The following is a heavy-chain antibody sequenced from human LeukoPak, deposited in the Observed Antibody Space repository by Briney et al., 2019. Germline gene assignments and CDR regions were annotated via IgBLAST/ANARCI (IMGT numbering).Heavy chain of an antibody. V-gene: IGHV1-46*01. D-gene: IGHD2-2*01. CDR2: INPSGASR. J-gene: IGHJ5*02. CDR3: AREGGAAMMEYGFLRGFDP. Sequence: ASVKVSCKASGYTFTSYYMHWLRQAPGHGLEWMGIINPSGASRSYAQKFQGRVTMTTDTSTSTVYMELSSLRSEDTAVYYCAREGGAAMMEYGFLRGFDPWGQGTLVTVSS. CDR1: GYTFTSYY.